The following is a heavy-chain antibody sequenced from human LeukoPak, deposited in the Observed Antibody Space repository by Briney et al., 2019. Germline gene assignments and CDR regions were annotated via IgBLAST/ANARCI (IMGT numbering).Heavy chain of an antibody. CDR1: GYTFIGYY. Sequence: ASVKVSCKASGYTFIGYYIHWVRQVPGQGLEWMGWIKPSSGGTNYAQKFQGRVTMTRDTSISTAYMELSRLGSDDTAVYYCARDLKVRGPVDYWGQGSLVTVSS. CDR3: ARDLKVRGPVDY. D-gene: IGHD3-10*01. V-gene: IGHV1-2*02. J-gene: IGHJ4*02. CDR2: IKPSSGGT.